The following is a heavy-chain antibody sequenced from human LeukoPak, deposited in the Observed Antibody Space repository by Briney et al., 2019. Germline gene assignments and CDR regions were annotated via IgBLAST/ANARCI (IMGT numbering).Heavy chain of an antibody. D-gene: IGHD3-10*01. Sequence: PGGSLRLSCAASGFTFSRYWMQWVRQAPGQGLVWLSHINSDGSSTTYADSVRGRFTTSRDNAKNTLYLQMNSLRAEDTAVYYCVRDNYGVGYWGQGTLVTVSS. V-gene: IGHV3-74*03. CDR2: INSDGSST. CDR1: GFTFSRYW. CDR3: VRDNYGVGY. J-gene: IGHJ4*02.